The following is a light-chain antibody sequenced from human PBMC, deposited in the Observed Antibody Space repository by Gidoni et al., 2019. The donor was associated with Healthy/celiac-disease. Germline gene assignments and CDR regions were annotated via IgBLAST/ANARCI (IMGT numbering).Light chain of an antibody. J-gene: IGKJ1*01. Sequence: EIVLTQSPGTLSLSPGERATLSCRASQSVSSSYLARYQQKPGQAPRLRIQGASSRATGIPDRFSGSGSGTDFTLTISRLEPEDFAVYYCQQYGSSRWTFGQGTKGEIK. CDR1: QSVSSSY. V-gene: IGKV3-20*01. CDR3: QQYGSSRWT. CDR2: GAS.